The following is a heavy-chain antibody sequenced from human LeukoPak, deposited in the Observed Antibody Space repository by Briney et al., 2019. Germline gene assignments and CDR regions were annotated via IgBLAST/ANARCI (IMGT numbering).Heavy chain of an antibody. J-gene: IGHJ4*02. V-gene: IGHV1-18*01. CDR3: AKEKPVTGVDY. CDR2: ISAYTGNT. Sequence: ASVKVSCKASGYRFTNYGISWVRQAPGQGLEWMGWISAYTGNTNYAQKFQGRLTMITDTSTTTAYIELNRLTSDDTAVYYCAKEKPVTGVDYWGQGTLVTVSS. D-gene: IGHD1-14*01. CDR1: GYRFTNYG.